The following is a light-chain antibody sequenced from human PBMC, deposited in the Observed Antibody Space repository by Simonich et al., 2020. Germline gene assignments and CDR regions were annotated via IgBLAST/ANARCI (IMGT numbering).Light chain of an antibody. Sequence: QSALTQPASVSGSPGQSITISCTGTSSDFGGSNYFSWSQQHPGKAPKLMIYDFMKRPSGVSKRFSGSKSGNTASLTISGLQAEDEADYYCSSYTSSSTLVFGGGTKLTVL. V-gene: IGLV2-14*01. CDR3: SSYTSSSTLV. J-gene: IGLJ2*01. CDR1: SSDFGGSNY. CDR2: DFM.